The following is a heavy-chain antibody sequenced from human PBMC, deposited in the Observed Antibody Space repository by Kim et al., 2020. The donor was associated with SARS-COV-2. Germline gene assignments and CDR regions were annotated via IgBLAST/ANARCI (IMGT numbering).Heavy chain of an antibody. D-gene: IGHD3-22*01. CDR3: ATTPRYYYDHSGYVFDH. Sequence: ASVKVSCKVSGDTLSELSVHWVRQAPGKGLEWMGGFDPEDVETIYAQKFQARITMTEDSSTDTAYMELRSLRSEDTAVYYCATTPRYYYDHSGYVFDHWGQGALVTVSS. J-gene: IGHJ4*02. CDR2: FDPEDVET. V-gene: IGHV1-24*01. CDR1: GDTLSELS.